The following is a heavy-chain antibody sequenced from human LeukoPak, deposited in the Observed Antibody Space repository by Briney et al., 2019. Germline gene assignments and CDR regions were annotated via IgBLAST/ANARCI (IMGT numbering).Heavy chain of an antibody. CDR1: GGSISSYY. J-gene: IGHJ6*02. Sequence: PSETLSLTCTVSGGSISSYYWSWIRQPPGKGLGWIGYIYYSGSTNYNPSLKSRVTISVDTSKNQFSLKLSSVTAADTAVYYCARMRYYYYGMDVWGQGTTVTVSS. CDR3: ARMRYYYYGMDV. CDR2: IYYSGST. V-gene: IGHV4-59*01.